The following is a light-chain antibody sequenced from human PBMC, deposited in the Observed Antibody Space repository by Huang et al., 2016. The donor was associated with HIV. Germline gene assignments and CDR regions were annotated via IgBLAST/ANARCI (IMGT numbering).Light chain of an antibody. CDR3: QQYSAYSWT. J-gene: IGKJ1*01. V-gene: IGKV1-5*03. CDR2: KAS. Sequence: DIQMTQSPSTLSASVGDRVTITCRASQSISTWLAWYQQKPGKAPKLLIYKASNLEVGVPSRFSGSGSGTEFTLTISSLQPDDFATYYCQQYSAYSWTFGQGTKVDIK. CDR1: QSISTW.